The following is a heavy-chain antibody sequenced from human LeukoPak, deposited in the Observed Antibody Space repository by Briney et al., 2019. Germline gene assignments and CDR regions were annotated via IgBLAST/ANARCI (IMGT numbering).Heavy chain of an antibody. CDR2: ISWNSGRI. D-gene: IGHD6-13*01. Sequence: GGSLRLSCTVSGLTFDDYAMHWVRQAPGNGLEWVSGISWNSGRIDYVDSVKGRFTISRDNAKNSLYLQMNSLTPEDTALYYCAKDRAATGIPSAFDIWGQGTMVIVSS. J-gene: IGHJ3*02. CDR1: GLTFDDYA. CDR3: AKDRAATGIPSAFDI. V-gene: IGHV3-9*01.